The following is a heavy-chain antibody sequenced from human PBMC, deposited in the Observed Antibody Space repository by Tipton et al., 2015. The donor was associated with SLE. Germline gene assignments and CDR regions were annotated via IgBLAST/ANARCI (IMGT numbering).Heavy chain of an antibody. CDR2: IYSGGST. Sequence: SLRLSCAASGFTISSNFMSWVRQAPGKGLEWVSVIYSGGSTYYTDSVKGRFTISRHNSKNTLYLQMNSLRVEDTAVYYCAKDRVTASRDQFWYFDLWGRGTLVTVSS. D-gene: IGHD2-21*01. J-gene: IGHJ2*01. CDR1: GFTISSNF. V-gene: IGHV3-53*04. CDR3: AKDRVTASRDQFWYFDL.